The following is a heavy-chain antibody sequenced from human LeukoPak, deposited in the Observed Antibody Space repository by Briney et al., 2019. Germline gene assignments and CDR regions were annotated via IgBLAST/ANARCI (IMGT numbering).Heavy chain of an antibody. J-gene: IGHJ4*02. CDR3: AKRDSSGSLPRLFDY. Sequence: GGSLRLSCAASGFTFANAWMNWVRQAPGKGLEWVGRIKSKIDGGTTEYAAPVKGRFTIARDDSKNTLYLQMNSLRAEDTAVYYCAKRDSSGSLPRLFDYWGQGTLVTVSS. D-gene: IGHD6-19*01. V-gene: IGHV3-15*01. CDR1: GFTFANAW. CDR2: IKSKIDGGTT.